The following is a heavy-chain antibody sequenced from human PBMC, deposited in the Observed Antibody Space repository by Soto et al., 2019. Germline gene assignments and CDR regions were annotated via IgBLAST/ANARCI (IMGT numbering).Heavy chain of an antibody. V-gene: IGHV3-15*07. D-gene: IGHD3-9*01. Sequence: GGSLRLSCAASGFTFSNAWMNWVRQAPGKGLEWVGRIKSKTDGETTDYAAPVKGRFTISRDDSLNSVYLQMNSLKIEDTAVYYCARGPDSSTAYYGPFEYWGQGILVTVSS. CDR1: GFTFSNAW. J-gene: IGHJ4*02. CDR2: IKSKTDGETT. CDR3: ARGPDSSTAYYGPFEY.